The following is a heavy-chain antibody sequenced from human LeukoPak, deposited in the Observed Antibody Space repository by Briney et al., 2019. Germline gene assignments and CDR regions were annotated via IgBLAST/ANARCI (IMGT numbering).Heavy chain of an antibody. J-gene: IGHJ4*02. V-gene: IGHV3-21*01. CDR1: GFTFNAYG. CDR3: AREWRYYDSSGYYDY. Sequence: GGSLRLSCAASGFTFNAYGMNWVRQAPWKELEWVSSISSSSTYIYYADSVKGRFTISRDNAKNSLYLQMNSLRAEDTAVYYCAREWRYYDSSGYYDYWGQGTLVTVSS. CDR2: ISSSSTYI. D-gene: IGHD3-22*01.